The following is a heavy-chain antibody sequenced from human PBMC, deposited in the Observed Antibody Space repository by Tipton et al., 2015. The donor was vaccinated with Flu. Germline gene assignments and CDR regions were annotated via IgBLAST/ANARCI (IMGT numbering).Heavy chain of an antibody. D-gene: IGHD5-18*01. J-gene: IGHJ4*02. CDR1: NESISSGGHY. Sequence: TLSLTCTVSNESISSGGHYWSWIRQHPGKGLEWIGYIYYSSTTYYNPSLQSRVTISIDTSENQFSLRLSSLTAADTAVYYCTRDREGHSFGLWGQGTLVTVSS. CDR2: IYYSSTT. CDR3: TRDREGHSFGL. V-gene: IGHV4-31*03.